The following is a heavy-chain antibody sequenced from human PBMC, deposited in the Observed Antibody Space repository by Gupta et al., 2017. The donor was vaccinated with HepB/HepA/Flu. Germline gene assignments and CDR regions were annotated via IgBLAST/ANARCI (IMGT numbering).Heavy chain of an antibody. D-gene: IGHD3-22*01. CDR3: AKDFYYDSSGYRIGH. CDR2: IKGSAGRT. CDR1: GFAINDYA. V-gene: IGHV3-43*02. Sequence: EVQLVESGGGLVQPGGSLRPACEVYGFAINDYAMHWVRQFPGKGLEWVSLIKGSAGRTQYADSVEGRFTISRDHSKNSLYLQMNSLRIEDTAIYYCAKDFYYDSSGYRIGHWGQGTLVTVSS. J-gene: IGHJ4*02.